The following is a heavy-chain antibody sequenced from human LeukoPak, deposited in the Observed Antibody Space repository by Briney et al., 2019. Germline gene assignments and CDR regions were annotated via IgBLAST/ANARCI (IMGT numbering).Heavy chain of an antibody. Sequence: KSGGSLRLSCAASGFTFSNAWLTWVCQAPGEGLEWVGRIKSKTDGGATDYSTPAKGRFTISRDDSKNNLYLHMNNLKTEDTAIYYCTRDWFDSWGQGTLVTVSS. J-gene: IGHJ5*01. CDR2: IKSKTDGGAT. CDR1: GFTFSNAW. CDR3: TRDWFDS. V-gene: IGHV3-15*01.